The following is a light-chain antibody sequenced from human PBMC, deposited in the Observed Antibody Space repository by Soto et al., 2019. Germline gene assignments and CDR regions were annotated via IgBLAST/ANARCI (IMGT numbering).Light chain of an antibody. Sequence: QSVLTPPPSVSGAPGQRVTISCTGSSSNIGAGYDVHWYQQLPGTAPKLLIYGNSNRPSGVPDRFSGSKPGTSASLAITGLQAEDEADDYCQYYDSSLSGVVFGGGTKLTVL. CDR1: SSNIGAGYD. CDR3: QYYDSSLSGVV. V-gene: IGLV1-40*01. CDR2: GNS. J-gene: IGLJ2*01.